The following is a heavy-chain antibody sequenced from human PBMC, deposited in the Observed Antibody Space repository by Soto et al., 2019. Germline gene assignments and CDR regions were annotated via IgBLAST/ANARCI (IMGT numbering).Heavy chain of an antibody. V-gene: IGHV1-69*02. D-gene: IGHD3-10*01. J-gene: IGHJ5*02. CDR1: GGTFSRYT. Sequence: QVQLVQSGAEVKKPGSSVKVSCKASGGTFSRYTINWVRQAPGQGLEWMGRIIPIAAIANYTQKFQGRVTITVDKSSTTAYMELSSVRSDDTAVYYCDRGSTLVRGAPSWFDPWGQGTLVTVSS. CDR3: DRGSTLVRGAPSWFDP. CDR2: IIPIAAIA.